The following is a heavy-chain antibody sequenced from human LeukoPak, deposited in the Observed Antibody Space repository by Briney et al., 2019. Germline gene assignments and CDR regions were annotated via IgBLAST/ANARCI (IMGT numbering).Heavy chain of an antibody. CDR1: GYTFTRYG. CDR3: ARGGSGRKGAFDI. CDR2: ISAYNGDT. J-gene: IGHJ3*02. V-gene: IGHV1-18*01. D-gene: IGHD3-10*01. Sequence: ASVKVSCKDSGYTFTRYGFSWVRQAPGQGLEWMGWISAYNGDTIYAQKFQGRVTMTTDTSTSTAYMELRSLRSDDTAVYYCARGGSGRKGAFDIWGQGTMVTVSS.